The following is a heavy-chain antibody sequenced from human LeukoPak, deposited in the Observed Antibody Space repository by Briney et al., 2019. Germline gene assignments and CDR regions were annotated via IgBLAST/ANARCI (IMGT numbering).Heavy chain of an antibody. CDR1: GFTFNTYV. CDR3: AKADGGRYFDY. CDR2: ISAAGLST. J-gene: IGHJ4*02. Sequence: PGGSLRLSCTASGFTFNTYVMRWVRQAPGKGLEWVSAISAAGLSTHYADSVKGRFIISRDNSQNTLFLQMSSLRAEDTAVYYCAKADGGRYFDYWGQGTLVTVSS. D-gene: IGHD2-15*01. V-gene: IGHV3-23*01.